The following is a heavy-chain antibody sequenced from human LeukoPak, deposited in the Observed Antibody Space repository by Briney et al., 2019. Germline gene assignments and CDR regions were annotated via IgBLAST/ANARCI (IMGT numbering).Heavy chain of an antibody. J-gene: IGHJ4*02. D-gene: IGHD3-10*01. V-gene: IGHV4-59*08. CDR3: ARQMVRGVTLFDY. CDR2: IYYSGST. Sequence: SETLSLTCTVSGGSISSYYWSWIRQPPGKGLEWIGHIYYSGSTNYNPSLKSRVTISVDTSKNQFSLKLSSVTAADTAVYYCARQMVRGVTLFDYWGQGTLVTVSS. CDR1: GGSISSYY.